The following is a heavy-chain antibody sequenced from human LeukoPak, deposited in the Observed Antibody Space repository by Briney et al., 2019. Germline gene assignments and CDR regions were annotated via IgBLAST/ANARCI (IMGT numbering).Heavy chain of an antibody. CDR3: ARATGSVDYYYMDV. CDR1: GYTFTGYY. J-gene: IGHJ6*03. CDR2: INPNSGGT. D-gene: IGHD1-1*01. Sequence: ASVKVSCKTSGYTFTGYYMHWVRQAPGQGLEWMGWINPNSGGTNYAQKFQGGVTMTRDTSITTAYMELRRLRSDDTALYYCARATGSVDYYYMDVWGKGTTVTVSS. V-gene: IGHV1-2*02.